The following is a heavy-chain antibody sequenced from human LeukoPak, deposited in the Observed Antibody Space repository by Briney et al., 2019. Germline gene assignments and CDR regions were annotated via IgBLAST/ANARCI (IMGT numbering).Heavy chain of an antibody. CDR3: ARGYYDNSGYLYY. D-gene: IGHD3-22*01. J-gene: IGHJ4*02. CDR1: GFTFSSYW. CDR2: IKQDGSEK. V-gene: IGHV3-7*01. Sequence: QPGGSLRLSCAASGFTFSSYWMSWVRQAPGKGLEWVANIKQDGSEKYYVDSVKGRFTISRDNAKNTLYLQMNSLRAEDTAVYYCARGYYDNSGYLYYWGQGTLVTVSS.